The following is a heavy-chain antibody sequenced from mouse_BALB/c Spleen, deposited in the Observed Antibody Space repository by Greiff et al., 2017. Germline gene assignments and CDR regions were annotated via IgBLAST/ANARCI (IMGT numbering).Heavy chain of an antibody. CDR3: ASDGSHWYFDV. Sequence: EVQLQESGPDLVKPSQSLSLTCTVTGYSITSGYSWHWLRQYPGNKLEWMGYIHYSGSTNYNPSLKSRISSTRDTSKNQFFLQLNSVTTEDTATYYCASDGSHWYFDVWGAGTTVTVSS. J-gene: IGHJ1*01. CDR1: GYSITSGYS. V-gene: IGHV3-1*02. CDR2: IHYSGST. D-gene: IGHD2-3*01.